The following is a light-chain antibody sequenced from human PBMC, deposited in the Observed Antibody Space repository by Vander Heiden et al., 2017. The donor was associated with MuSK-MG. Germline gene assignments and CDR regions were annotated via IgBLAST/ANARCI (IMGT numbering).Light chain of an antibody. J-gene: IGLJ2*01. V-gene: IGLV3-1*01. CDR2: QDS. CDR3: QAWDSSRV. Sequence: SYELTHPPSPSVAPGQTASTTCSGDKLGAKYACWYQQKPGQAPGRVIYQDSKRPSGIPERLSGSTSGNTGTLTISGTQAMDEADYYCQAWDSSRVFGGGTKLTVL. CDR1: KLGAKY.